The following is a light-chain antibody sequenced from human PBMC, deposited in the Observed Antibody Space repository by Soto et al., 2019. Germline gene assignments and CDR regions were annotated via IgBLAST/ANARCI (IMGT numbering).Light chain of an antibody. CDR1: SSDVGSYNL. Sequence: QSALTQPASVSGSPGQSITISCTGTSSDVGSYNLVSWYQQHPGKAPKLMIYEVSKRPSWVSNRFSGSKSGNTASLTISGLQAEDEADYYCCSYAGSSTLFGGGTKVTVL. V-gene: IGLV2-23*02. CDR2: EVS. J-gene: IGLJ2*01. CDR3: CSYAGSSTL.